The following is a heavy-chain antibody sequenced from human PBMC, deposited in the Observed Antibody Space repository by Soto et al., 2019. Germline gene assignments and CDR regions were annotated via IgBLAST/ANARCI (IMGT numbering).Heavy chain of an antibody. CDR3: ARGYCGGDCYWSSHYYYYYMDV. CDR1: GYAFTSYD. D-gene: IGHD2-21*01. V-gene: IGHV1-8*01. Sequence: GASVKVSCKASGYAFTSYDISWVRQATGQGLEWMGWMNPNSGNTGYAQKFQGRVTMTRNTSISTAYMELSSLRSEDTAVYYCARGYCGGDCYWSSHYYYYYMDVWGKGTTVTVSS. CDR2: MNPNSGNT. J-gene: IGHJ6*03.